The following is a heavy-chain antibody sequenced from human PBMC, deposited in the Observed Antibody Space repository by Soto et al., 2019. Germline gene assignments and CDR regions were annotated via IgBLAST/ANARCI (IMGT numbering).Heavy chain of an antibody. CDR1: GGSISSSSYY. CDR2: IYYSGST. J-gene: IGHJ6*01. Sequence: SETLSLTCTVSGGSISSSSYYWGWIRQPPGKGLEWIGSIYYSGSTYYNPSLKSRVTISVDTSKNQFSLKLSSVTAADTAVYYCARRWILRYFDWSHYSYGMDVCGQGTVVT. CDR3: ARRWILRYFDWSHYSYGMDV. D-gene: IGHD3-9*01. V-gene: IGHV4-39*01.